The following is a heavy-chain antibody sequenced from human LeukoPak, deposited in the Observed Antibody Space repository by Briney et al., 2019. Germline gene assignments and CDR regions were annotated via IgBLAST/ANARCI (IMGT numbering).Heavy chain of an antibody. V-gene: IGHV4-30-4*08. CDR1: GGSISSGDYY. CDR2: IYYSGST. J-gene: IGHJ4*02. CDR3: ARAPGQWLVRGYFDY. D-gene: IGHD6-19*01. Sequence: SQTLSLTCTVSGGSISSGDYYWSWIPQPPGKGLEWIGYIYYSGSTYYNPSLKSRVTISVDTSKNQFSLKLSSVTGADTAVYYCARAPGQWLVRGYFDYWGQGTLVTVSS.